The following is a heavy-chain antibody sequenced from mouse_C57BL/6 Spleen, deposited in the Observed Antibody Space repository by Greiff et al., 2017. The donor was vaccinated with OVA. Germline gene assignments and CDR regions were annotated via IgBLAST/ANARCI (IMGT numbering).Heavy chain of an antibody. Sequence: QVQLQQSGPELVKPGASVTISCKASGYAFSSSWMNWVKQRPGKSLEWIGRIYPGDGDTNYNGLFKGKGTLTEDKYSSTAYMQLSSLTSEDSAVYFCARNGYSYFDYWGQGTTLTGSS. CDR1: GYAFSSSW. J-gene: IGHJ2*01. D-gene: IGHD2-3*01. CDR3: ARNGYSYFDY. V-gene: IGHV1-82*01. CDR2: IYPGDGDT.